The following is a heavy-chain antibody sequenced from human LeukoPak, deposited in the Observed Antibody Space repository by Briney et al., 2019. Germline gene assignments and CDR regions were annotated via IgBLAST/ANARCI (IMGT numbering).Heavy chain of an antibody. CDR3: ARGQIDYSSLNLKDHYYYCYGMDV. J-gene: IGHJ6*04. CDR1: GGSFSGYY. D-gene: IGHD3-16*01. Sequence: SETLSLTCAVYGGSFSGYYWSWIRQPPGKGLEWIGEINHSGSTNYNPSLKSRVTISVDTSKNQFSLKLSSVTAADTAVYYCARGQIDYSSLNLKDHYYYCYGMDVWGKGTTVTVSS. V-gene: IGHV4-34*01. CDR2: INHSGST.